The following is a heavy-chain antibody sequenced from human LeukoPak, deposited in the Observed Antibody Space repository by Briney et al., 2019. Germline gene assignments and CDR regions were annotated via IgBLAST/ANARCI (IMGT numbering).Heavy chain of an antibody. CDR2: IYYSGST. D-gene: IGHD3-10*01. CDR1: GGSISSYY. V-gene: IGHV4-59*01. J-gene: IGHJ6*02. CDR3: ARGEALVRGYGMDV. Sequence: PSETLSLTCTDSGGSISSYYWSWLRQPPGKGLEWIGYIYYSGSTNYNPSLKSRVTISVDTSKNQFSLKLSSVTAADTAVYYCARGEALVRGYGMDVWGQGTTVTVSS.